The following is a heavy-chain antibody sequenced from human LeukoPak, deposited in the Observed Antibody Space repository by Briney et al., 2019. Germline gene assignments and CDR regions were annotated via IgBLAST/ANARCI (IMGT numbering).Heavy chain of an antibody. J-gene: IGHJ5*02. D-gene: IGHD3-22*01. CDR2: IRYDGSNK. Sequence: PGGSLRLSCAASGFTFSSYGMHWVRQAPGKGLEWVAFIRYDGSNKYYADSVKGRFTISRDNSKNTLYLQMNSLRAEDTAVYYCAKGYYYDSSALGGNWFDPWGQGTLVTVSS. CDR3: AKGYYYDSSALGGNWFDP. CDR1: GFTFSSYG. V-gene: IGHV3-30*02.